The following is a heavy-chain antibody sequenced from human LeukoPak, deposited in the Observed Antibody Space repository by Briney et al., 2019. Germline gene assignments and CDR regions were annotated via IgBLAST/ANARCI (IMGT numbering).Heavy chain of an antibody. CDR1: GGSISSSSYY. CDR2: IYYSGST. Sequence: KASETLSLPCTVSGGSISSSSYYWGWIRQPPGKGLEWIGSIYYSGSTYYNPSLKSRVTISVDTSKNQFSLKLSSVTAADTAVYYCARQEYYYDQPREILFDYWGQGTLVTVSS. J-gene: IGHJ4*02. CDR3: ARQEYYYDQPREILFDY. D-gene: IGHD3-22*01. V-gene: IGHV4-39*01.